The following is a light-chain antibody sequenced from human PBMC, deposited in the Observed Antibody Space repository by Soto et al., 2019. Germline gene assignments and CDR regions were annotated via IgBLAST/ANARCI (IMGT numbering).Light chain of an antibody. J-gene: IGKJ2*01. CDR2: DAS. Sequence: DIQMTQSPSSLSASVGDRVTITCQASQDISKYLNWYQQKPGKAPRLLIYDASNLETGVPSRFSGSGSGTDFTFTISSLQPEDIATSYCQQYDNLSYTFGQGTKLEIK. V-gene: IGKV1-33*01. CDR3: QQYDNLSYT. CDR1: QDISKY.